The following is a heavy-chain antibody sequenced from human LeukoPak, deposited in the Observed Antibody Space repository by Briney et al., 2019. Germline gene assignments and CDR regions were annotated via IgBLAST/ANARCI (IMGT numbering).Heavy chain of an antibody. CDR2: IWYDGSNK. CDR1: GFTFSSYA. J-gene: IGHJ4*02. Sequence: PGGSLRLSCAASGFTFSSYAMHWVRQAPGKGLEWVAVIWYDGSNKYYADSVKGRFTISRDNSKNTLYLQMNGLRVDDTAVYYCARADLAAAATVFDYWGQGTLVTVSS. D-gene: IGHD6-13*01. V-gene: IGHV3-33*08. CDR3: ARADLAAAATVFDY.